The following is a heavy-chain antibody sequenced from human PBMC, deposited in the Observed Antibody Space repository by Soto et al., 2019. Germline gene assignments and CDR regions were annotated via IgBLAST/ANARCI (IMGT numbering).Heavy chain of an antibody. CDR2: INPNSGGT. D-gene: IGHD6-19*01. CDR3: ARDLVAVAGLGFDY. Sequence: QVQLVQSGAEVKKPGASVKVSCKASGYTFTGYYMHWVRQAPGQGLEWMGWINPNSGGTNYAQEFQGRVTMTRDTSISTAYMELSRLRSDDTAVYYCARDLVAVAGLGFDYWGQGTLVTVSS. J-gene: IGHJ4*02. CDR1: GYTFTGYY. V-gene: IGHV1-2*02.